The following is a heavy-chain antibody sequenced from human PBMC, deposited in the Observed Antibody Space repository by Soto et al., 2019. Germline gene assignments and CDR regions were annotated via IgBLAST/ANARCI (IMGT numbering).Heavy chain of an antibody. CDR3: ARGSYVWGSYRFQAFDI. CDR1: GGSISSGGYY. CDR2: IYYSGST. Sequence: SETLSLTCTVSGGSISSGGYYWSWIRQHPGKGLEWIGYIYYSGSTYYNPSLKSRVTISVDTSKNQFSLKLSSVTAADTAVYYCARGSYVWGSYRFQAFDIWGQGTMVTVSS. D-gene: IGHD3-16*02. J-gene: IGHJ3*02. V-gene: IGHV4-31*03.